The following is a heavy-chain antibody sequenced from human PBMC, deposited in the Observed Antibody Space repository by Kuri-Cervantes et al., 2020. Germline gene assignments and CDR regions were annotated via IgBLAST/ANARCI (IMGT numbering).Heavy chain of an antibody. CDR1: GITFSSYS. CDR3: AREQTRIQLWLKYYYYGMDV. CDR2: ISSSSSTI. Sequence: GGSLRLSCAASGITFSSYSMNWVRQAPGKGLEWVSYISSSSSTIYYADSVKGRFTISRDNAKNSLYLQMNSLRAEDTAVYYCAREQTRIQLWLKYYYYGMDVWGQGTTVTVSS. V-gene: IGHV3-48*04. D-gene: IGHD5-18*01. J-gene: IGHJ6*02.